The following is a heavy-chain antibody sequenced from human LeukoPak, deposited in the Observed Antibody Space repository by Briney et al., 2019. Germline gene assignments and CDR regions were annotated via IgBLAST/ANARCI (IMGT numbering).Heavy chain of an antibody. D-gene: IGHD4-17*01. CDR2: ISGSGGST. V-gene: IGHV3-23*01. CDR3: AKKGAVTTTYYFDD. Sequence: GGSLRLSCAASGFTFSSYAMSWVRQAPGKGLEWVSAISGSGGSTYYADSVKGRFTISRDNAKNPPYLQMNSLRAEDTAVYYCAKKGAVTTTYYFDDWGQGTLVTVSS. J-gene: IGHJ4*02. CDR1: GFTFSSYA.